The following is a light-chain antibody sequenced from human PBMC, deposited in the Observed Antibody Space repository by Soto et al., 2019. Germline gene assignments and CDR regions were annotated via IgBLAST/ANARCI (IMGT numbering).Light chain of an antibody. J-gene: IGKJ1*01. V-gene: IGKV3-20*01. CDR3: QQYNNWLTWT. CDR2: GAS. Sequence: EIVLTQSPGTLSLSPGERATLSCRASQSVSSTYVAWYQQRPGQTPKLLIYGASSRATGIPDRFSGSGSGTDFTLTISSLQSEDFAVYYCQQYNNWLTWTFGQGTKVDIK. CDR1: QSVSSTY.